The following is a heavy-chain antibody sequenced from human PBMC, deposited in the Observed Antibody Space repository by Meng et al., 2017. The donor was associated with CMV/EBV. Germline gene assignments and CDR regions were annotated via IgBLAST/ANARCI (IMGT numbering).Heavy chain of an antibody. Sequence: SVKVSCKASGCTFSSYSISWVRQAPGQGLEWMGGIIPIFGTANYAQKFQGRVTITTDESTSTAYMELSSLRSEDTAVYYCARGARGFVVVRAAPLDYWGQGTLVTVSS. CDR3: ARGARGFVVVRAAPLDY. CDR2: IIPIFGTA. J-gene: IGHJ4*02. D-gene: IGHD2-2*01. CDR1: GCTFSSYS. V-gene: IGHV1-69*05.